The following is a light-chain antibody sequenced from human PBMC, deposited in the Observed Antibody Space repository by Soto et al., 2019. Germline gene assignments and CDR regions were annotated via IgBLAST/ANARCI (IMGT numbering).Light chain of an antibody. Sequence: QSALTQPASVSGSPGQSITISCTGTSSDGGVYDFVSWYQQHPAKAPKLLIYDVSYRPSGVSDRFSGSKSGNTASLTISGLQAEDEADYYCCSYTSSSTVLFGGGTQLTVL. CDR1: SSDGGVYDF. CDR3: CSYTSSSTVL. CDR2: DVS. J-gene: IGLJ2*01. V-gene: IGLV2-14*01.